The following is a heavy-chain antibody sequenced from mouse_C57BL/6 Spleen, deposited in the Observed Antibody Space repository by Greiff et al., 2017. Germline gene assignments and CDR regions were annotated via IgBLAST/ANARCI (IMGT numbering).Heavy chain of an antibody. V-gene: IGHV1-72*01. CDR2: IDPNSGGT. Sequence: QVQLQQPGAELVKPGASVKLSCKASGYTFTSYWMHWVKQRPGRGLGWIGRIDPNSGGTKYNEKFKSKATLTVDKPSSTAYMQLSSLTSEDSAVYYCAREGNYGVWFAYWGQGTLVTVSA. J-gene: IGHJ3*01. CDR1: GYTFTSYW. D-gene: IGHD2-1*01. CDR3: AREGNYGVWFAY.